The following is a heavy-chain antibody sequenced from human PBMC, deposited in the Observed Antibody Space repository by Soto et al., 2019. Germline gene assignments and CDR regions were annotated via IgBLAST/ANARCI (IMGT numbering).Heavy chain of an antibody. V-gene: IGHV3-23*01. Sequence: EVQLLESGGGLVQPGGSLRLSCAASGFTFSSYAMSWVRQAPGKGLEWVSAISGSGGSTYYADSVKGRFTISRDNSKNTLYLQMNSLRAEDTAVYYCTTDPFQDNTDGTATLDYWGQGTLVTVSS. CDR3: TTDPFQDNTDGTATLDY. CDR2: ISGSGGST. D-gene: IGHD2-21*02. CDR1: GFTFSSYA. J-gene: IGHJ4*02.